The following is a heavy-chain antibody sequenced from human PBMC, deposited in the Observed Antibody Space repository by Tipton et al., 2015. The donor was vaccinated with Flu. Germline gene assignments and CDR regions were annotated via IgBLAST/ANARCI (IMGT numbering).Heavy chain of an antibody. J-gene: IGHJ6*02. CDR2: IHYSGST. D-gene: IGHD5-18*01. V-gene: IGHV4-59*08. CDR3: ATRGHSYGAVGMDV. CDR1: GGSISSYY. Sequence: TLSLTCTVSGGSISSYYWSWIRQPPGKGLEWIGYIHYSGSTNYKPSLKSRVTISIDTSKNQFSLKLKSVTVADTAVYYCATRGHSYGAVGMDVWGQGTTVTVSS.